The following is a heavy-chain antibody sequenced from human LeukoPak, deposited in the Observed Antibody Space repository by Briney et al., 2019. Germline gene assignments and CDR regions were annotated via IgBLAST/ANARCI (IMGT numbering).Heavy chain of an antibody. Sequence: ASVKVSCKTSGYTFTSYYVHWVRQAPGQGLEWMGLIDPSGRSSVYAQRFQGRVTMTSDASTSTMYMDLSSLRSEDTAVYYCARGDKDYYYGMDVWGQGTTVTVSS. CDR3: ARGDKDYYYGMDV. CDR1: GYTFTSYY. V-gene: IGHV1-46*01. CDR2: IDPSGRSS. D-gene: IGHD3-9*01. J-gene: IGHJ6*02.